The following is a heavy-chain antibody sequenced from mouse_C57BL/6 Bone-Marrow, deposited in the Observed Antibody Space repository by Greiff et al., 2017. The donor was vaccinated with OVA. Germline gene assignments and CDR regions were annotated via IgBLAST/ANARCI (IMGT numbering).Heavy chain of an antibody. D-gene: IGHD2-14*01. CDR1: GFTFNTYA. J-gene: IGHJ4*01. Sequence: EVQLVESGGGLVQPKGSLKLSCAASGFTFNTYAMHWVRQAPGKGLEWVARIRSKSSNYATYYADSVKDRFTISRDDSQSMLYLQMNNLKTEDTAMYYCVRDNGVRRGYAMDYWGQGTSVTVSS. V-gene: IGHV10-3*01. CDR3: VRDNGVRRGYAMDY. CDR2: IRSKSSNYAT.